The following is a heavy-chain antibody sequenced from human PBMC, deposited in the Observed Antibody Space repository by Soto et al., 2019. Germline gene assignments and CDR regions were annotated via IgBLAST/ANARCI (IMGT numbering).Heavy chain of an antibody. V-gene: IGHV4-61*01. Sequence: QVQLQESGPGLVKPSETLSLTCTVSGGFVNSDTHSWSWIRQTPGQRLAWIGFIYSGGSTKNPSLRSRVTMSVDTSKNQFSLKLRSVIVADTAVYHCARFVRSCSATTCSTRADVWGQGITVTVSS. CDR1: GGFVNSDTHS. CDR3: ARFVRSCSATTCSTRADV. D-gene: IGHD2-2*01. CDR2: IYSGGST. J-gene: IGHJ6*02.